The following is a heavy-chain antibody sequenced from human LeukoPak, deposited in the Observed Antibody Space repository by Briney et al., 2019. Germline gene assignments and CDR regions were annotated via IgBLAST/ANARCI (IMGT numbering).Heavy chain of an antibody. CDR1: GGSISSYY. D-gene: IGHD3-3*01. Sequence: SETLSLTCTVSGGSISSYYWSWIRQPAGKGLEWIGRIYTSGSTSYNPSLKSRVTISVDTSKNQFSLKLSSVTAADTAVYYCARGGRTDFWSGYYDAFDIWGQGTMVTVSS. J-gene: IGHJ3*02. V-gene: IGHV4-4*07. CDR3: ARGGRTDFWSGYYDAFDI. CDR2: IYTSGST.